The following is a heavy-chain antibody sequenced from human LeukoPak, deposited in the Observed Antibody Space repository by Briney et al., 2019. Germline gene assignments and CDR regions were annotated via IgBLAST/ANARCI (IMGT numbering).Heavy chain of an antibody. Sequence: ASVKVSCKASGYTSTEHFIHWVRQAPGQGLQYMGWIHPASANTVYAQMFHGRVTLTRDTPATTTYMELSGLRSDDTAVYYCARDLRPANLWGQGTLVTVSS. CDR2: IHPASANT. D-gene: IGHD1-7*01. CDR1: GYTSTEHF. V-gene: IGHV1-2*02. CDR3: ARDLRPANL. J-gene: IGHJ4*02.